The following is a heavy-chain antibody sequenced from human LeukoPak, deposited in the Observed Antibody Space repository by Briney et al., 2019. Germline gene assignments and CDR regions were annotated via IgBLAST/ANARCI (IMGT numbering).Heavy chain of an antibody. V-gene: IGHV3-21*01. D-gene: IGHD1/OR15-1a*01. J-gene: IGHJ4*02. Sequence: GGSLRLSCAASGFTFSSYSMNWVRQAPGKGLEWVSSISSSSSYIYYADSVKGRFTISRDNAKNSLYLQMNSLRAEDTAVYYCARGRTTTLYYFDYWGQGTLVTVSS. CDR1: GFTFSSYS. CDR3: ARGRTTTLYYFDY. CDR2: ISSSSSYI.